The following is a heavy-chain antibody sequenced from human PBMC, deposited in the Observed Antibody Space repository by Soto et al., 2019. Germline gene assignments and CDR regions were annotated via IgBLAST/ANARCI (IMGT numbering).Heavy chain of an antibody. Sequence: ASVKVSCKASGYTFTSYDINWVRQATGQGLEWMGWMNPNSGNTGYAQKFQGRVTMTRNTSISTAYMELSSLRSEDTAVYYCARGLRNTVKVGHYYYYMDVWGKGTTVTVSS. CDR2: MNPNSGNT. CDR1: GYTFTSYD. J-gene: IGHJ6*03. CDR3: ARGLRNTVKVGHYYYYMDV. D-gene: IGHD1-1*01. V-gene: IGHV1-8*01.